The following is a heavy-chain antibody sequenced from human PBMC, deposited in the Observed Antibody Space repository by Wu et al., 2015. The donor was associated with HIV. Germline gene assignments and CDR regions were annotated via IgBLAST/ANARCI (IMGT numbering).Heavy chain of an antibody. CDR2: IIPIFGTA. J-gene: IGHJ5*02. V-gene: IGHV1-69*05. CDR1: GYTFTSYG. Sequence: QVQLVQSGAEVKKPGASVKVSCKASGYTFTSYGISWVRQAPGQGLEWMGGIIPIFGTANYAQKFQGRVTVTTDEYTSTVYMELSYVTSEDTAVYYCASYDYGDYRNWFDPWGQGTLVTVSS. D-gene: IGHD4-17*01. CDR3: ASYDYGDYRNWFDP.